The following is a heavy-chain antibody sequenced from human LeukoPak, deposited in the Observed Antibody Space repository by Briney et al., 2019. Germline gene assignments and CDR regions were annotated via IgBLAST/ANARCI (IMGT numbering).Heavy chain of an antibody. J-gene: IGHJ4*02. CDR1: GFAFSSYA. CDR2: ISGSGGST. D-gene: IGHD6-19*01. Sequence: PGGSLRLSCAASGFAFSSYAMSWVRQAPGKGLEWVSAISGSGGSTYYADSVKGRFTISRDNSKNTLYLQMNSLRAEDTAVYYCAKSKEQWLINYFDYWGQGTLVTVSS. V-gene: IGHV3-23*01. CDR3: AKSKEQWLINYFDY.